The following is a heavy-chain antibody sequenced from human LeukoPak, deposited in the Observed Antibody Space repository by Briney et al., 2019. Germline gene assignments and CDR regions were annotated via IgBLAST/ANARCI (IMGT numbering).Heavy chain of an antibody. D-gene: IGHD7-27*01. CDR1: GFTFSTNW. CDR3: ASGGHFAPGAFDY. Sequence: GGSLRLSCAASGFTFSTNWMHWVRQAPGKGLVWVSRINGDGSRTNYADSVEGRFTISRDNAKNSLYLQMNSLRAEDTAVYYCASGGHFAPGAFDYWGQGTLVTVSS. V-gene: IGHV3-74*01. CDR2: INGDGSRT. J-gene: IGHJ4*02.